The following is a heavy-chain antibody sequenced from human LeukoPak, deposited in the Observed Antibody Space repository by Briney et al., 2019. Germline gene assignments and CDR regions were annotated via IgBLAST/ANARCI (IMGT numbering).Heavy chain of an antibody. CDR2: IYYSGST. CDR3: ARDRSKGILTGVGWYFDL. Sequence: PSETLSLTCTVSGGSISSSSYYWGWIRQPPGKGLEWIGSIYYSGSTYYNPSLKSRVTISVDTSKNQFSLKLSSVTAADTAVYYCARDRSKGILTGVGWYFDLWGRGTLVTVSS. J-gene: IGHJ2*01. CDR1: GGSISSSSYY. D-gene: IGHD3-9*01. V-gene: IGHV4-39*07.